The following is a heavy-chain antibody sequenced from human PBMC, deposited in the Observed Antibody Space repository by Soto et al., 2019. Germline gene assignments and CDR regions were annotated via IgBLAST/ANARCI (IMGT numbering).Heavy chain of an antibody. D-gene: IGHD5-18*01. CDR1: GFTFSSYE. CDR3: ARETNTAMAP. J-gene: IGHJ5*02. CDR2: ISSSGSTI. V-gene: IGHV3-48*03. Sequence: GGPLRLSCAASGFTFSSYEMNWVRHAPGKGLGWVSYISSSGSTIYYADSVKGRLTISRDNAKNSLYLQMNSLRAEDTAVYYCARETNTAMAPWGQGTLVTLSS.